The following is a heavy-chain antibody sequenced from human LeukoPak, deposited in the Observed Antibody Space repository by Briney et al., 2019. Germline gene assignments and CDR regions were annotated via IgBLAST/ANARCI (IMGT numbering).Heavy chain of an antibody. CDR2: ISASGDGT. J-gene: IGHJ4*02. Sequence: GGSLSLSCEASGFTFSNTAMSWVRRAPGKGLEWVSAISASGDGTFYTDSVKGRFTVSRDNSKNMLYLQMNSLRGDDTAVYYCATHLAYCPTESCSFFDYWGQGALVTVSS. CDR3: ATHLAYCPTESCSFFDY. D-gene: IGHD2-21*01. CDR1: GFTFSNTA. V-gene: IGHV3-23*01.